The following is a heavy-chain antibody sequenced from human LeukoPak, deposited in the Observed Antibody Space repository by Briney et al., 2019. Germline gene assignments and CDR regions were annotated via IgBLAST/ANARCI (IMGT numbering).Heavy chain of an antibody. V-gene: IGHV3-48*03. Sequence: GGSLRLSCAASGFTFSSYEMNWVRQAPGKGLEWVSYISSSGSTIYYADSVKGRFTISRDNAKNSLYLQMNSLRAEDTAVYYCASAGVPRFLGLERDYWGQGTLVTVSS. CDR2: ISSSGSTI. CDR3: ASAGVPRFLGLERDY. D-gene: IGHD1-1*01. J-gene: IGHJ4*02. CDR1: GFTFSSYE.